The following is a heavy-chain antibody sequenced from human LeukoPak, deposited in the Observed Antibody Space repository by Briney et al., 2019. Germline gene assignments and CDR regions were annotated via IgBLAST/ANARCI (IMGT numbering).Heavy chain of an antibody. CDR3: ARDDRYSYSSSWSYYYYGMDV. CDR2: ISGSGGST. J-gene: IGHJ6*02. D-gene: IGHD6-13*01. CDR1: GFTFSSYA. Sequence: PGGSLRLSCAASGFTFSSYAMSWVRQAPGKGLEWVSAISGSGGSTYYADSVKGRFTISRDNSKNTLYLQMNSLRAEDTAVYYCARDDRYSYSSSWSYYYYGMDVWGQGTTVTVSS. V-gene: IGHV3-23*01.